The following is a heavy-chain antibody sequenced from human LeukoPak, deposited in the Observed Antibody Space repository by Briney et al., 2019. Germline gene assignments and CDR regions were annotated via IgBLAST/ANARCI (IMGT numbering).Heavy chain of an antibody. CDR3: ARDEQCSSTSCYRNGDWFDP. CDR1: GYTFTSYG. D-gene: IGHD2-2*02. CDR2: INPNSGGT. V-gene: IGHV1-2*02. J-gene: IGHJ5*02. Sequence: GASVKVSCKASGYTFTSYGISWVRQAPGQGLEWMGWINPNSGGTNYAQKFQGRVTMTRDTSISTAYMELSRLRSDDTAVYYCARDEQCSSTSCYRNGDWFDPWGQGTLVTVSS.